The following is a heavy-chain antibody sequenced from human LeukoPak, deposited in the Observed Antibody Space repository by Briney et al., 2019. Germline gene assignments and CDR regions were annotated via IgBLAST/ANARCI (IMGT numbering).Heavy chain of an antibody. Sequence: GGSLRLSCAAPGFTFSTYAMSWVRQAPGEGLEWVSAISRSGGSTYYADSVKGRFTISRDNSKNTLYLQMNSLRAEDTAVYYCAKDALKSCSGGSCYYRTGWFDPWGQGTLVTVSS. D-gene: IGHD2-15*01. V-gene: IGHV3-23*01. CDR1: GFTFSTYA. CDR3: AKDALKSCSGGSCYYRTGWFDP. J-gene: IGHJ5*02. CDR2: ISRSGGST.